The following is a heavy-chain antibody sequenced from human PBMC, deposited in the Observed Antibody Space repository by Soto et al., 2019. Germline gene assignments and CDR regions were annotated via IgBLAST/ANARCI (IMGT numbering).Heavy chain of an antibody. J-gene: IGHJ6*02. CDR1: GFSFSSHA. Sequence: QVQLVESGGGVVQPGRSLRLSCTASGFSFSSHAMHWVRQAPGKGLEWLAVISYDGGNKYYVDSVKGRFSVSRDNSKNTLDLQMNSLRDEDTAVYDCARNMDTPTDDYYYYGMDVWGQGTTVTVS. V-gene: IGHV3-30*03. CDR3: ARNMDTPTDDYYYYGMDV. D-gene: IGHD5-18*01. CDR2: ISYDGGNK.